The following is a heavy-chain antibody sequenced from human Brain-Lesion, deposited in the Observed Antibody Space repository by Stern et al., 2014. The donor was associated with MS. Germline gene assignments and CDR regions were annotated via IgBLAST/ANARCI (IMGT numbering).Heavy chain of an antibody. CDR2: MNPYSGNT. D-gene: IGHD2-2*01. CDR1: GYTFSSYD. V-gene: IGHV1-8*01. CDR3: ARAVRNQLLSEY. Sequence: QVQLVESGAEVKKPGASVKVSCKASGYTFSSYDINWVRQASGHGLEWMGWMNPYSGNTRYAQKFKGRVTMTSDPSLSTVHSDLTSLTSDDTAGDCCARAVRNQLLSEYWGQGTLVTVSS. J-gene: IGHJ4*02.